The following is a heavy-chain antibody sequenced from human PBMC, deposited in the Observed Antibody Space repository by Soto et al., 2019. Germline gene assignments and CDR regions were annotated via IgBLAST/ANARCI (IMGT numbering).Heavy chain of an antibody. CDR1: GDSFSSYA. CDR3: ARGAYCSGRSCYVVTRY. CDR2: IIPIFGTP. J-gene: IGHJ4*02. Sequence: QVQLVQSGAEVKKPVSSVKVSCKASGDSFSSYAISWLRQAPGQGLEWMGGIIPIFGTPHYAQKFQGRVTITADKSTSTAYMELSSLRSEDTAVYFCARGAYCSGRSCYVVTRYWGQGTLITVSS. D-gene: IGHD2-15*01. V-gene: IGHV1-69*06.